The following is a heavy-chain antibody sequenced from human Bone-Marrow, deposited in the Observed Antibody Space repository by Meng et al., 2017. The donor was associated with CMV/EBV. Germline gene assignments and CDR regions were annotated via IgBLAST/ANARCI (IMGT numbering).Heavy chain of an antibody. J-gene: IGHJ4*02. Sequence: SETLSLTCTVSGGSISSTSYYWGWIRQPPGNGLEWIGTIYYSVTTYNNPSLKSRVTLAVDTSKNQFSLTLSSVTAADTAVYFCASQAGYDSTWYTIWGQGTLVTVSS. CDR3: ASQAGYDSTWYTI. CDR1: GGSISSTSYY. CDR2: IYYSVTT. D-gene: IGHD6-13*01. V-gene: IGHV4-39*01.